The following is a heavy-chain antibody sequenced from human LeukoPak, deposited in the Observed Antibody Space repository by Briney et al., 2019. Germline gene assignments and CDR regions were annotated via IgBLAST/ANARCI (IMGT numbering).Heavy chain of an antibody. Sequence: ASVKVSCKSSGYTFTDYYMHWVRQAPGQGLQWMGWINPNSGDTNYAQNFQGRVTMTRDTSISTAYMELSRLRSDDTAVYYCARFRWELPFDYWGQGTLVTVSS. CDR1: GYTFTDYY. J-gene: IGHJ4*02. V-gene: IGHV1-2*02. CDR3: ARFRWELPFDY. CDR2: INPNSGDT. D-gene: IGHD1-26*01.